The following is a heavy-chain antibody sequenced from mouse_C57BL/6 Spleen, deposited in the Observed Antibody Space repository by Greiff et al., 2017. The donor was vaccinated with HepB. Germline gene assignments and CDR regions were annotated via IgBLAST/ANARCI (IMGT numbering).Heavy chain of an antibody. V-gene: IGHV1-7*01. Sequence: QVQLQQSGAELAKPGASVKLSCKASGYTFTSYWMHWVKQRPGQGLEWIGYINPSSGYTKYNQKFKDKATLTADNASSTAYMQLSSLTYEDSAVYYCAREGGSSYVYAMDYWGQGTSVTVSS. CDR1: GYTFTSYW. D-gene: IGHD1-1*01. CDR2: INPSSGYT. CDR3: AREGGSSYVYAMDY. J-gene: IGHJ4*01.